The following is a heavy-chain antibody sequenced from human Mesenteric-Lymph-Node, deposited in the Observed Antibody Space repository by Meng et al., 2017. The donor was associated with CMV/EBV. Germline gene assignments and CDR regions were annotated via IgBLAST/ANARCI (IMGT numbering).Heavy chain of an antibody. CDR1: GGTFSSYA. V-gene: IGHV1-69*10. Sequence: SVKVSCKASGGTFSSYAISWVRQAPGQGLEWMGGIIPILGIANYAQKFQGRVTITADKSTSTAYMELSSLRSEDMAVYYCARLPSYYDFWSGYYPFDYWGQGTLVTVSS. D-gene: IGHD3-3*01. CDR3: ARLPSYYDFWSGYYPFDY. J-gene: IGHJ4*02. CDR2: IIPILGIA.